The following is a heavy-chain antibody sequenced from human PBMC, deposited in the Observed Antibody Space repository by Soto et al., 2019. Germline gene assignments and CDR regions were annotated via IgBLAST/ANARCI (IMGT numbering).Heavy chain of an antibody. CDR1: SGSISSSNW. V-gene: IGHV4-4*02. J-gene: IGHJ5*02. CDR3: AREGIAVAGTNWFDP. CDR2: IYHSGST. D-gene: IGHD6-19*01. Sequence: SETLSLTFAVCSGSISSSNWWSWVRQPPGKGLEWIGEIYHSGSTNYNPSLKSRVTISVDKSKNQFSLKLSSVTAADTAVYYCAREGIAVAGTNWFDPWGQGTLVTVSS.